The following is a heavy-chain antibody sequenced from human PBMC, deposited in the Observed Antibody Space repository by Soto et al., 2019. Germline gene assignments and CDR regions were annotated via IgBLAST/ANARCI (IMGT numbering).Heavy chain of an antibody. Sequence: GGSLRLSCAASGFTFSSYAMSWVRQAPGKGLEWVSAISGSGGSTYYADSVKGRFTISRDNSKNTLYLQMNSLRAEDTAVYYSANPPPRVIPVEYSRHGGGGPLVTVPS. D-gene: IGHD3-16*02. CDR2: ISGSGGST. CDR3: ANPPPRVIPVEYSRH. J-gene: IGHJ1*01. V-gene: IGHV3-23*01. CDR1: GFTFSSYA.